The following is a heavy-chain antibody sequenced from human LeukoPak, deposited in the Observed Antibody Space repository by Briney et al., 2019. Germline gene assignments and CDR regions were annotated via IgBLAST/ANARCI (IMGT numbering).Heavy chain of an antibody. CDR2: INSRGDII. CDR3: ARDTPGVIITPDY. D-gene: IGHD2-15*01. CDR1: GFTFSSYE. J-gene: IGHJ4*02. Sequence: GGSLRLSCAASGFTFSSYEMNWIRQAPGKGREGGSYINSRGDIIHYADSVRDRFTISRDNAKNSLYLQMNSLRAEDTAVYYCARDTPGVIITPDYWGQGTLVTVSS. V-gene: IGHV3-48*03.